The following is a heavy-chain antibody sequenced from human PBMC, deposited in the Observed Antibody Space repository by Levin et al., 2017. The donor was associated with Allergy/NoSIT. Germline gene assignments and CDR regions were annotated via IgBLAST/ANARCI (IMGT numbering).Heavy chain of an antibody. CDR2: ISYDGSDK. Sequence: LTGGSLRLSCAASGLTFSSCGMHWVRQAPGKGLEWVAVISYDGSDKYYADSVKGRFTISRDNSKNTLFLQMNSLRAEDTAVYYCAKDRDWGYGWYFDLWGRGTLAIVSS. D-gene: IGHD7-27*01. J-gene: IGHJ2*01. CDR1: GLTFSSCG. CDR3: AKDRDWGYGWYFDL. V-gene: IGHV3-30*18.